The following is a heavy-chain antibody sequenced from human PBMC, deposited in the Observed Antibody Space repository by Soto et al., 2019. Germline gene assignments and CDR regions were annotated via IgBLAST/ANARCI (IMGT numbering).Heavy chain of an antibody. D-gene: IGHD1-26*01. CDR2: ISYDGSNK. CDR1: GFTFSSYG. CDR3: AKYRRPNDYYGMDV. J-gene: IGHJ6*02. Sequence: QVQLVESGGGVVQPGRSLRLSCAASGFTFSSYGMHWVRQAPGKGLEWVAVISYDGSNKYYADSVKGRFTISRDNSKNTLYLQMNSLRAEDTAVYYCAKYRRPNDYYGMDVWGQGTTVTVSS. V-gene: IGHV3-30*18.